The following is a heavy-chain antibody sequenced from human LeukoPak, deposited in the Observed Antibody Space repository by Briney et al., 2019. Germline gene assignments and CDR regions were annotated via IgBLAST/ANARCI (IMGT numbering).Heavy chain of an antibody. Sequence: PGGSLRLSCAASGFTFISYSMNWVRQAPGKGLEWVSYISSSSSTIYYADSVKGRFTISRDNAKNSLYLQMNSLRAEDTAVYYCEGYDSSGYYYEDAFDIWGQGTMVTVSS. CDR3: EGYDSSGYYYEDAFDI. D-gene: IGHD3-22*01. J-gene: IGHJ3*02. CDR2: ISSSSSTI. V-gene: IGHV3-48*01. CDR1: GFTFISYS.